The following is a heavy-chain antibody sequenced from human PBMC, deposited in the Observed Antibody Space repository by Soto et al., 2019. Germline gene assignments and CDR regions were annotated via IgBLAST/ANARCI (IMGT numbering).Heavy chain of an antibody. CDR1: GFTFAGYST. CDR3: AKDRGGFVGGWEYFDH. D-gene: IGHD6-19*01. Sequence: EVLLLESGGGLVQPGGSLRLSCAASGFTFAGYSTMSWVRQAPGKGLEWVSSISGSGGSTYYSDSVKGRFTISRDNFQNTLYLQMNSLRAEDTAFYYYAKDRGGFVGGWEYFDHWGQGALVAVSS. J-gene: IGHJ4*02. CDR2: ISGSGGST. V-gene: IGHV3-23*01.